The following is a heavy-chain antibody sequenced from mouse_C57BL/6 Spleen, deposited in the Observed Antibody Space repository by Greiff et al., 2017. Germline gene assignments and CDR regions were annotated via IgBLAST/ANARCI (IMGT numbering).Heavy chain of an antibody. J-gene: IGHJ3*01. D-gene: IGHD1-1*01. V-gene: IGHV1-15*01. Sequence: VQLQQSGAELVRPGASVTLSCKASGYTFTDYEMHWVKQTPVHGLEWIGAIDPETGGTAYNQKFKGKAILTADKSSSTAYMELRSLTSEDSAVYYCTGGYGSSQPAWFAYWGQGTLVTVSA. CDR3: TGGYGSSQPAWFAY. CDR2: IDPETGGT. CDR1: GYTFTDYE.